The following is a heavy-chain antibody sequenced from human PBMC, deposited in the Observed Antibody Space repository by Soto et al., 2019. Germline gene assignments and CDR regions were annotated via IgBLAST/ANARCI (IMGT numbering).Heavy chain of an antibody. J-gene: IGHJ6*03. V-gene: IGHV4-59*01. CDR3: ARDLGWLPGYNYYVDV. CDR2: VYYTGST. Sequence: QVQLQESGPGLVKPSETLSLTCTVSGGSISNYYWSWIRQPPGKGLEWIGYVYYTGSTSYNPSLKGRVTISVDTSNTRFSLKLSSVTAADTAVYYCARDLGWLPGYNYYVDVWGKGTTVTV. D-gene: IGHD3-10*01. CDR1: GGSISNYY.